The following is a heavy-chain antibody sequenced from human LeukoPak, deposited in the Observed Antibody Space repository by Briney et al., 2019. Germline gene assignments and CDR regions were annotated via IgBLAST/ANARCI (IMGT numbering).Heavy chain of an antibody. V-gene: IGHV1-18*01. J-gene: IGHJ2*01. D-gene: IGHD4-17*01. CDR2: ISAYNGNT. Sequence: GESLKISCKGSGYSFTSYGISWVRQAPGQGLEWMGWISAYNGNTNYAQKLQGRVTMTTDTSTSTAYMELRSLRSDDTAVYYCARDAGTVTRGWYFDLWGRGTLVTVSS. CDR3: ARDAGTVTRGWYFDL. CDR1: GYSFTSYG.